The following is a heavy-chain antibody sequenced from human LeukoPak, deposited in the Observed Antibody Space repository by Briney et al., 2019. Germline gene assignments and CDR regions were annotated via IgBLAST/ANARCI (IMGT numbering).Heavy chain of an antibody. CDR2: INAGNGNT. CDR1: GYTFTSYA. D-gene: IGHD3-10*01. J-gene: IGHJ5*02. CDR3: ARAHPYMVRGGWFDP. V-gene: IGHV1-3*01. Sequence: GSSVKVSCKAAGYTFTSYAMYWVRQAPGQRLEWMGWINAGNGNTKYSQKFQGRVTITRDTSASTAYMALSSLRSEDTAVYYCARAHPYMVRGGWFDPWGQGTLVTVSS.